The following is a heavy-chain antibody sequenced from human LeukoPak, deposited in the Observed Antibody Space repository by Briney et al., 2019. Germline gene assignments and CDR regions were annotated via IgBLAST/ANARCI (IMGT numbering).Heavy chain of an antibody. CDR3: ARDSYGYNWFDS. D-gene: IGHD5-18*01. CDR1: GGSISNYY. CDR2: IYYSGNT. Sequence: SETLSLTCTVSGGSISNYYWSWIRQPPGKRLEWIGYIYYSGNTNYNPSHKSRVTILVDTSKNQFSLRLNSVTAADTAVYYCARDSYGYNWFDSWGQGTLVTVSS. J-gene: IGHJ5*01. V-gene: IGHV4-59*01.